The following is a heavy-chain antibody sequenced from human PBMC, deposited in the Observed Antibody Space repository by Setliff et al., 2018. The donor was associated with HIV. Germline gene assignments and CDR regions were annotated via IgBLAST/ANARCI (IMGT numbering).Heavy chain of an antibody. D-gene: IGHD3-9*01. CDR2: IDANTGIP. Sequence: ASVKVSCKASGGSFTTYALNWVRQAFGQGLEWMGYIDANTGIPTYAQALSGRFVFSLDTSVTTAYLQISSLTAEDTAVYYCARDFLGDPDWSLDYWGQGTLVTVSS. CDR3: ARDFLGDPDWSLDY. CDR1: GGSFTTYA. V-gene: IGHV7-4-1*02. J-gene: IGHJ4*02.